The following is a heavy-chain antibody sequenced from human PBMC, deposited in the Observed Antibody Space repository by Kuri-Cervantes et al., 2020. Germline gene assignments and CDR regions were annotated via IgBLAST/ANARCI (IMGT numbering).Heavy chain of an antibody. D-gene: IGHD6-13*01. CDR3: ARVRPQPYSSSWYKGAFDI. Sequence: GESLKISCAASGFTFSSYGMHWVRQAPGKGLEWVAFIRYDGSNKYYADSVKGRFTISRDNAKNSLYLQMNSLRAEDTAAYYCARVRPQPYSSSWYKGAFDIWGQGTMVTVSS. CDR1: GFTFSSYG. J-gene: IGHJ3*02. V-gene: IGHV3-30*02. CDR2: IRYDGSNK.